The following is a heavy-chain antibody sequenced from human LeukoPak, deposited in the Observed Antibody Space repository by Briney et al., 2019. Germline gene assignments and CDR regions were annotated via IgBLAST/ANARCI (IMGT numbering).Heavy chain of an antibody. CDR2: INPNSGDT. D-gene: IGHD5-18*01. V-gene: IGHV1-2*06. CDR3: ARGANVDTAMANYYYGMDV. J-gene: IGHJ6*02. CDR1: GYTFTGYH. Sequence: ASVKVSCKASGYTFTGYHMHWVRQAPGQGLEWMGRINPNSGDTNYAQKFQGRVTMTRDTSISTAYMELSRLRSDNTAVYYCARGANVDTAMANYYYGMDVWGQGTTVTVSS.